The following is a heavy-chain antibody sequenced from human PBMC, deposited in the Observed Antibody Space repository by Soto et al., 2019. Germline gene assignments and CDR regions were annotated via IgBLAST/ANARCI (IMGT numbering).Heavy chain of an antibody. Sequence: QVQLEQSGAEVKKPGSSVKVSCKASGGTFINSAISWVRQAPGQGLEWMGGIMPIFRTPDYAQKFQGRVTITADESTTTAYLELSGLKPADTAVYYCAREKDRAQLGCNYYYLLDLWGLGTTVTVS. J-gene: IGHJ6*02. V-gene: IGHV1-69*12. CDR1: GGTFINSA. D-gene: IGHD2-15*01. CDR3: AREKDRAQLGCNYYYLLDL. CDR2: IMPIFRTP.